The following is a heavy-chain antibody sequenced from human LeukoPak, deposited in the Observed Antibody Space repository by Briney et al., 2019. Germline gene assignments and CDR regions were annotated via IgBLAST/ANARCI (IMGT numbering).Heavy chain of an antibody. CDR1: GFTFSTYS. CDR2: ISSSSSYI. J-gene: IGHJ4*02. CDR3: AKVVSTWYYFDY. Sequence: GGSLRLSCAASGFTFSTYSMNWVRQAPGKGLEWVSSISSSSSYIYYADSVKGRFTISRDNSKNTLYLQMNSLRTDDTAVYYCAKVVSTWYYFDYWAREPWSPSPQ. D-gene: IGHD6-13*01. V-gene: IGHV3-21*01.